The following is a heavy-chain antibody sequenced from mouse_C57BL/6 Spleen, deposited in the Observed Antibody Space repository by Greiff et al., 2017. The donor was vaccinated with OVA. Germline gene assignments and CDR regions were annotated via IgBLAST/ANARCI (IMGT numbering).Heavy chain of an antibody. Sequence: VQLQQSGAELVKPGASVKMSCKASGYTFTSYWITWVKQRPGQGLEWIGDIYPGSGSTNYNEKFKSKATLTVDTSSSTAYMQLSSLTSEDSAVYYCARRAYGSSPYWYFDVWGTGTTVTVSS. CDR3: ARRAYGSSPYWYFDV. D-gene: IGHD1-1*01. V-gene: IGHV1-55*01. J-gene: IGHJ1*03. CDR2: IYPGSGST. CDR1: GYTFTSYW.